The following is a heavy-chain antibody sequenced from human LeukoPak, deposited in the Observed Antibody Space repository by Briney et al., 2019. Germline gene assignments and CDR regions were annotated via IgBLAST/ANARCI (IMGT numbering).Heavy chain of an antibody. Sequence: GGSLRLSCAASGFTFSSYGMYWVRQAPGKGLEWVAVIWYDGSNKYYADSVKGRFTISRDNSKNTLYLQMNSLRAEDTAVYYCARTYYYDSSGYFPLPPGYWGQGTLVTVSS. V-gene: IGHV3-33*01. D-gene: IGHD3-22*01. CDR2: IWYDGSNK. CDR1: GFTFSSYG. J-gene: IGHJ4*02. CDR3: ARTYYYDSSGYFPLPPGY.